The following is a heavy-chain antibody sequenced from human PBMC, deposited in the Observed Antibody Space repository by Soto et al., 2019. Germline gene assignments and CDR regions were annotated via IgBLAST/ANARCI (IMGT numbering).Heavy chain of an antibody. CDR1: MFSISAYE. J-gene: IGHJ3*01. Sequence: EVQIVESGGRLVQPGGSLRLSCDASMFSISAYEMFWVRQAPGKGLEWIAEIDSSGTTVYYADSVKGRFAISRENNKNVLFLQMDNVSVEDTAVYYCAVFVVYFGSDKSTAVDFWGQGTLVTVSS. CDR3: AVFVVYFGSDKSTAVDF. CDR2: IDSSGTTV. D-gene: IGHD2-8*02. V-gene: IGHV3-48*03.